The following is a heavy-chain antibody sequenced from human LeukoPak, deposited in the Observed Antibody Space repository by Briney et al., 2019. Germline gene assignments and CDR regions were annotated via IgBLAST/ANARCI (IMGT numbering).Heavy chain of an antibody. Sequence: GGSLRLSCAASGFTFSNYWMSWVRQAPGRGLEWVANIKQDGSDKYYVDSVKGRFTISRDNSKNTLYLQMNSLRAEDTAVYYCAKLAYAGSFDYWGQGTLVTVSS. CDR2: IKQDGSDK. CDR3: AKLAYAGSFDY. V-gene: IGHV3-7*01. J-gene: IGHJ4*02. CDR1: GFTFSNYW. D-gene: IGHD3-10*01.